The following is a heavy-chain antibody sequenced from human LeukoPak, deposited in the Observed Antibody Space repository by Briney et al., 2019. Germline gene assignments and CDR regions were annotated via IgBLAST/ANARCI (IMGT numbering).Heavy chain of an antibody. CDR2: ILADADAGKA. D-gene: IGHD4-17*01. Sequence: GGSLRLSCAASGFTFGGFTMAWVRQTPGRGLEWLSGILADADAGKAYYADSVKGRFTIHRYNSKNTLYLQMNNLRADDTAVYFCAKDLNYGDGRWEFDPWGQGTLVTV. J-gene: IGHJ5*02. CDR3: AKDLNYGDGRWEFDP. CDR1: GFTFGGFT. V-gene: IGHV3-23*01.